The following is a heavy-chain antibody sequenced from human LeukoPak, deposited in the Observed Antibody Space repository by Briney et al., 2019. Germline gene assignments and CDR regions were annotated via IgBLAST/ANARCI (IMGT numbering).Heavy chain of an antibody. Sequence: ASVKVSCKASGYTFTAYYLHWVRQAPGQRLEWMGWINPNSGGTNYAQNFQGRVTMTRDTSISTVYMELSSLRADDTAVYYCAKSHHVTAIDYWGQGTLVTVSS. V-gene: IGHV1-2*02. CDR2: INPNSGGT. J-gene: IGHJ4*02. CDR1: GYTFTAYY. D-gene: IGHD2-21*02. CDR3: AKSHHVTAIDY.